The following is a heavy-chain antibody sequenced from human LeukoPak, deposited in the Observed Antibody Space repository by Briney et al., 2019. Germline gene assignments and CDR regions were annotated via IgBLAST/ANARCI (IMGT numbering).Heavy chain of an antibody. CDR3: ARGFYDGVNWFDP. D-gene: IGHD5/OR15-5a*01. CDR2: IKQDGNEK. V-gene: IGHV3-7*01. J-gene: IGHJ5*02. Sequence: GGSLRLSCGASGFTFTSHWMSWVRQAPGKGLEWVANIKQDGNEKYYAESVKGRFIISRDNAKNSLYLQMNSLRAEDTAVYYCARGFYDGVNWFDPWGQGTLVTASS. CDR1: GFTFTSHW.